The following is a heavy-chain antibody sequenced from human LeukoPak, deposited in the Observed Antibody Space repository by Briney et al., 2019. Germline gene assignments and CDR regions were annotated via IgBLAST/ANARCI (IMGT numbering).Heavy chain of an antibody. CDR2: IYSSGGT. J-gene: IGHJ4*02. D-gene: IGHD6-19*01. V-gene: IGHV4-4*07. Sequence: SETLSLTCTVSGGSMNSDYWSWIRQPAGKGLEWIGRIYTSGGGGRIYSSGGTSYNPSLKSRVTISVDTSKNQFSLKLSSVTAADTAVYYCARDDSSGGVYFDYWGQGTLVTVSS. CDR3: ARDDSSGGVYFDY. CDR1: GGSMNSDY.